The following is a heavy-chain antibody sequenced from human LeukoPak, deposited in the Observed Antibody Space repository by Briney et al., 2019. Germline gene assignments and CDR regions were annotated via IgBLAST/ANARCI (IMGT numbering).Heavy chain of an antibody. CDR2: ISGSGGST. V-gene: IGHV3-23*01. CDR3: ARSLTGYYSYYFDY. D-gene: IGHD3-9*01. J-gene: IGHJ4*02. CDR1: GFTFSSYA. Sequence: GGSLRLSCAASGFTFSSYAMSWVRQAPGKGLEWVSAISGSGGSTYYADSVKGRFTISRDNSKNTLYLQMNSLRAEDTAVYYCARSLTGYYSYYFDYWGQGTLVTVSS.